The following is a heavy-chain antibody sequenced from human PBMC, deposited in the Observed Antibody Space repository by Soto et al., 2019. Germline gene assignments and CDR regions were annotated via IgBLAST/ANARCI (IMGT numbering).Heavy chain of an antibody. CDR1: GYTFTSYG. CDR2: ISAYNGNT. CDR3: ARDRISSLVVVPAAMYS. V-gene: IGHV1-18*01. J-gene: IGHJ4*02. D-gene: IGHD2-2*01. Sequence: ASVKVSCKASGYTFTSYGISWVRQAPRQGLEWMGWISAYNGNTNYAQKLQGRVTMTTDTSTSTAYMELRSLRSDDTAVYYCARDRISSLVVVPAAMYSWGQGTLVTVSS.